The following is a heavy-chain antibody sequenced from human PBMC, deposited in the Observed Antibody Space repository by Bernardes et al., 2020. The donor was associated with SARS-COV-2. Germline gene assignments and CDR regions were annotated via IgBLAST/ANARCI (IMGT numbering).Heavy chain of an antibody. Sequence: GGSLKISCKGSGYSFNSYWIGWVRQMPGKGLEWMGIIYPGDSDTRYSPSFQGQVTISADKSISTAYLQWSSLKASDTAMYYCARHVGCSSTSCYSYYYYMDVWGKGTTVTVSS. CDR3: ARHVGCSSTSCYSYYYYMDV. CDR1: GYSFNSYW. V-gene: IGHV5-51*01. D-gene: IGHD2-2*01. CDR2: IYPGDSDT. J-gene: IGHJ6*03.